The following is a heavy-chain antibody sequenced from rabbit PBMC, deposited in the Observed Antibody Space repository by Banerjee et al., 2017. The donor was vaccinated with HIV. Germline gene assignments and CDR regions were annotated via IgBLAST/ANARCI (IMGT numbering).Heavy chain of an antibody. D-gene: IGHD7-1*01. CDR3: ARAVYAGYGSINGMNL. CDR2: IYTVSGST. V-gene: IGHV1S45*01. J-gene: IGHJ6*01. Sequence: QEQLVESGGGLVKPGASLTLTCTASGFSLSSSYYMCWVRQAPGKGLESIACIYTVSGSTYYASWVNGRFTISKTSSTTVTLQMTSLTAADTATYFCARAVYAGYGSINGMNLWGPGTLVTVS. CDR1: GFSLSSSYY.